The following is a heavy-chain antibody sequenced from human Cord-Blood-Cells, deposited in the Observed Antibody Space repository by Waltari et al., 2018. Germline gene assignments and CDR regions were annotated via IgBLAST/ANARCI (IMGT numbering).Heavy chain of an antibody. Sequence: EVQLLESGGGLVQPGGSLRLSCAASGFTFSSYAMSWVRQAPGKGLEWVSAISGSGGSTYYASSVKGRCTISRDNSKNTVYLQMNSLRAEDTAVYYCAKDRNCSGGSCPFDYWGQGTLVTVSS. D-gene: IGHD2-15*01. V-gene: IGHV3-23*01. CDR3: AKDRNCSGGSCPFDY. CDR1: GFTFSSYA. J-gene: IGHJ4*02. CDR2: ISGSGGST.